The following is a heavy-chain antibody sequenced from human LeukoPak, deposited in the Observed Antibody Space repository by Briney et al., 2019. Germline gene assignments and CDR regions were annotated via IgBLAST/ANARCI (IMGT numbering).Heavy chain of an antibody. CDR2: IYHSGST. Sequence: SETLSLTCTVSGYSISSGYYWGWIRPPPGKGLEWIGSIYHSGSTYYNPSLKSRVTISVDTSKNQFSLKLSSVTAADTAVYYCARDAAGYSSSWYAPGLLWFDPWGQGTLVTVSS. V-gene: IGHV4-38-2*02. CDR1: GYSISSGYY. D-gene: IGHD6-13*01. CDR3: ARDAAGYSSSWYAPGLLWFDP. J-gene: IGHJ5*02.